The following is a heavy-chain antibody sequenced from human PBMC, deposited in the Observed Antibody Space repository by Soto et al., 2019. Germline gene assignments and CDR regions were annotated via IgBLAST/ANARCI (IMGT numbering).Heavy chain of an antibody. D-gene: IGHD4-17*01. CDR1: GGAFGRYS. Sequence: QVQLEQSGPEVKRPGTSVKVSCKASGGAFGRYSVSWVRQAPGQGLEWIGGVIPVFNTSNYSLKFQGRVAISADESPSTVFMELRRLRYEDTALYYCARGDEMTAVTIFEYWGQGTLVTVSS. CDR2: VIPVFNTS. CDR3: ARGDEMTAVTIFEY. J-gene: IGHJ4*02. V-gene: IGHV1-69*01.